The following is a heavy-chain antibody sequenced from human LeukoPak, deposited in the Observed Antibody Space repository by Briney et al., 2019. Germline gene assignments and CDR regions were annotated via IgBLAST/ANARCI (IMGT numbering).Heavy chain of an antibody. D-gene: IGHD3-22*01. Sequence: ASVKVSCKASGYTFTSYGISWLRQAPGQGLEWMGWIRAYNGNTNYAQKLQGRVTMTTDTSTSIAYMELRSLISDDTAVYYCAREGGYYYDSSGYSGSDYWGQGTLVTVSS. CDR3: AREGGYYYDSSGYSGSDY. CDR1: GYTFTSYG. J-gene: IGHJ4*02. CDR2: IRAYNGNT. V-gene: IGHV1-18*01.